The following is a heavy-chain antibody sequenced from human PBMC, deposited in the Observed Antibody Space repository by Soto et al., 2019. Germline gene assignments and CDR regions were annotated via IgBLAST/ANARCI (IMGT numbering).Heavy chain of an antibody. D-gene: IGHD3-22*01. Sequence: QVQLAQSGAEVKKPGSSVKVSCKASGGTFSSYAISWVRQAPGQGLEWMGGIIPIFGTADYAQKFQGRVTITADESTSTAYMELSSLRSEDTAVYYCASHYDSSGYYYRGLDYWGQGTLVTVSS. V-gene: IGHV1-69*12. J-gene: IGHJ4*02. CDR1: GGTFSSYA. CDR3: ASHYDSSGYYYRGLDY. CDR2: IIPIFGTA.